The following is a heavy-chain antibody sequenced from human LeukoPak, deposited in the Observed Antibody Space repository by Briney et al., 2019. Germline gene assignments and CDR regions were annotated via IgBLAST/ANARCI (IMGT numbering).Heavy chain of an antibody. CDR1: GGTFSSYA. CDR2: IIPIFGTA. D-gene: IGHD3-22*01. V-gene: IGHV1-69*05. Sequence: SVKGSCKASGGTFSSYAISWVRQAPGQGLEWMGGIIPIFGTANYAQKFQGRVTITTDESTSTAYMELSSLRSEDTAVYYCASNRPSYYYDSSGYGNWYFDLWGRGTLVTVSS. J-gene: IGHJ2*01. CDR3: ASNRPSYYYDSSGYGNWYFDL.